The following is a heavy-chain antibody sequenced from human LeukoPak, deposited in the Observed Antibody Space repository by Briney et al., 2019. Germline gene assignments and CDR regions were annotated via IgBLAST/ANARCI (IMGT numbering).Heavy chain of an antibody. CDR2: ISSSGSTI. J-gene: IGHJ4*02. V-gene: IGHV3-48*03. CDR3: AKGSYCGGDCYGDYFDY. D-gene: IGHD2-21*01. Sequence: GGSLRLSCAASGFTFSSYEMNWVRQAPGKGLEWVSYISSSGSTIYYADSVKGRFTISRDNSKNTLYLQMNSLRAEDTAVYYCAKGSYCGGDCYGDYFDYWGQGTLVTVSS. CDR1: GFTFSSYE.